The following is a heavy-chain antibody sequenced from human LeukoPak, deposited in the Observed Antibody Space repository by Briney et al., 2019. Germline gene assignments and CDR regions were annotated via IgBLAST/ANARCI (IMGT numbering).Heavy chain of an antibody. D-gene: IGHD3-3*01. Sequence: PGGSLRLSCAASGFTLSDYYMSWIRQAPGKGLEWVSYISSSGSTIYYADSVKGRFTISRDNAKNSLYLQMNSLRAEDTAVYYCARALGDFLEYYFDYWGQGTLVTVSS. V-gene: IGHV3-11*01. CDR2: ISSSGSTI. J-gene: IGHJ4*02. CDR1: GFTLSDYY. CDR3: ARALGDFLEYYFDY.